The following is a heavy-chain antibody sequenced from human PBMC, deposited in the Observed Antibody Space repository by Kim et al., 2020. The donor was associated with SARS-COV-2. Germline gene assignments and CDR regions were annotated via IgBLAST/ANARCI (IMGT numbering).Heavy chain of an antibody. V-gene: IGHV3-7*01. Sequence: GGSLRLSCAASGFTFSSYWMSWVRQAPGKGLEWVANIKQDGSEKYYVDSVKGRFTISRDNAKNSLYLQMNSLRAEDTAVYISRDSIPDIVVVDYWGQGTLVTVSS. J-gene: IGHJ4*02. CDR2: IKQDGSEK. CDR1: GFTFSSYW. CDR3: RDSIPDIVVVDY. D-gene: IGHD2-2*01.